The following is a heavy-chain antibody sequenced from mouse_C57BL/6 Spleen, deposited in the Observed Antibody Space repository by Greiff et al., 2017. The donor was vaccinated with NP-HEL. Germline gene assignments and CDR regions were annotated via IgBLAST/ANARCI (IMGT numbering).Heavy chain of an antibody. CDR3: ARGTVVATGSFDY. J-gene: IGHJ2*01. CDR2: IDPSDSET. V-gene: IGHV1-52*01. CDR1: GYTFTSYW. Sequence: QVQLQQPGAELVRPGSSVKLSCKASGYTFTSYWMHWVKQRPIQGLEWIGNIDPSDSETHYNQKFKDKATLTVDKSSSTAYMQLSSLTSEDSAVYYFARGTVVATGSFDYWGQGTTLTVSS. D-gene: IGHD1-1*01.